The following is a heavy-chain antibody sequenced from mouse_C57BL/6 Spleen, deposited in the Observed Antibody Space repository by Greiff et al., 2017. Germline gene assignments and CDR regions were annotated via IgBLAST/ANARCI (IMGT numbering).Heavy chain of an antibody. CDR3: ARYYGRGAMDY. V-gene: IGHV1-72*01. CDR1: GYTFTSYW. CDR2: IDPNSGGT. Sequence: QVQLQQPGAELVKPGASVKLSCKASGYTFTSYWMHWVKQRPGRGLEWIGRIDPNSGGTKYNEKFKSKATLTVDKPSSTAYMQLSSLTSEVSAVYYCARYYGRGAMDYWGQGTSVTVSS. J-gene: IGHJ4*01. D-gene: IGHD1-1*01.